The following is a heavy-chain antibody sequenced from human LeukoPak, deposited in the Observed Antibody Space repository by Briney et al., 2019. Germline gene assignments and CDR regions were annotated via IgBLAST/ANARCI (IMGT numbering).Heavy chain of an antibody. CDR3: ASHFSGSGWYGVRY. J-gene: IGHJ4*02. V-gene: IGHV4-59*01. D-gene: IGHD6-19*01. Sequence: PSETLSLTCTVSGGSISSYYWSWIRQPPGKGLEWIGYIYYSGSTNYNPSLKSRVTISVDTSKNQFSLKLSSVTAADTAVYYCASHFSGSGWYGVRYWGQGTLVTVSS. CDR1: GGSISSYY. CDR2: IYYSGST.